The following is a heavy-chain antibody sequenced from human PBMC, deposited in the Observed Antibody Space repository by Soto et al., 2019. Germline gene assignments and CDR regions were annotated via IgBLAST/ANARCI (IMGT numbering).Heavy chain of an antibody. J-gene: IGHJ3*02. D-gene: IGHD3-10*01. CDR1: GGSVSSGSYY. CDR2: IYYSGST. CDR3: ARSGIRITMVRGVIIRPDAFDI. Sequence: SETLSLTCTVSGGSVSSGSYYWSWIRQPPGKGLEWIGYIYYSGSTNYNPSLKSRVTISVDTSKNQFSLKLSSVTAADTAVYYCARSGIRITMVRGVIIRPDAFDIWGQGTMVTVSS. V-gene: IGHV4-61*01.